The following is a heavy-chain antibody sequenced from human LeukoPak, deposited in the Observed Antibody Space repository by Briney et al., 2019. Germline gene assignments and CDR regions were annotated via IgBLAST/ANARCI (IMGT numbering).Heavy chain of an antibody. CDR2: IYSDAT. CDR1: GFTFSPFW. D-gene: IGHD3-22*01. Sequence: GGSLRLSCAASGFTFSPFWMHWVRQAPGKGLVWVPRIYSDATYYADSVKGRFTISRDNAKNTLYLQMNSLRAEDTAVYYCARESYDSSGYYYGGGFDYWGQGTLVTVSS. V-gene: IGHV3-74*01. CDR3: ARESYDSSGYYYGGGFDY. J-gene: IGHJ4*02.